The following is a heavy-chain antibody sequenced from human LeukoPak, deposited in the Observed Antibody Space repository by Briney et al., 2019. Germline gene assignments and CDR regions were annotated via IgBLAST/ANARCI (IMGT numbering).Heavy chain of an antibody. CDR1: GYTFTGYY. J-gene: IGHJ3*02. D-gene: IGHD6-13*01. Sequence: ASVKVSCKASGYTFTGYYMHWVRQAPGQGLEWMGWINPNSGGTNYAQKFQGRVTMTRDTSISTAYMELSRLRSDDTAVYYCARGSRRGIAAAHTNDAFDIWGQGTMVTVSS. V-gene: IGHV1-2*02. CDR3: ARGSRRGIAAAHTNDAFDI. CDR2: INPNSGGT.